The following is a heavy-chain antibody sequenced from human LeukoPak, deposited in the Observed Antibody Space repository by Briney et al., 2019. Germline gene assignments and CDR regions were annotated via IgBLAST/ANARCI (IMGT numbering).Heavy chain of an antibody. CDR1: GYTLTELS. J-gene: IGHJ5*02. V-gene: IGHV1-24*01. D-gene: IGHD2-15*01. CDR2: FDPEDGET. Sequence: ASVKVSCKVSGYTLTELSMHWVRQAPGKGLEWMGGFDPEDGETIYAQKFQGRVTMTEDTSTDTAYMELSSLRSEDTAVYCCATNGGGSFNWFDPWGQGTLVTVSS. CDR3: ATNGGGSFNWFDP.